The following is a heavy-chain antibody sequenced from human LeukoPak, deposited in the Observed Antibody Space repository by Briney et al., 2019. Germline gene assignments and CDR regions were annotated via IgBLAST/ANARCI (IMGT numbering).Heavy chain of an antibody. CDR2: IYYSGST. CDR1: GGSISSYY. V-gene: IGHV4-59*01. J-gene: IGHJ4*02. CDR3: ARGGYSSSWIPFDY. D-gene: IGHD6-13*01. Sequence: SETLSLTCTVSGGSISSYYWSWIRQPPGKGLEWIGYIYYSGSTNYNPSLKSRVTISVDTSKNQFSLKLSSVTAADTAVYYCARGGYSSSWIPFDYWGQGTLVTVSS.